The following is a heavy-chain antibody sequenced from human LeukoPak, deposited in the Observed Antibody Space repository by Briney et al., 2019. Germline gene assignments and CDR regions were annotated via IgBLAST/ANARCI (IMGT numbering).Heavy chain of an antibody. D-gene: IGHD3-22*01. Sequence: RASVKVSCKASGYTFTGYYMHWVRQAPGQGLEWMGWINPNSGGTNYAQKFQGRVTMTRDTSISTAYMELSRLRSDDTAVYYCARILSGYRRNGVFDYWGQGTLVTVSS. CDR2: INPNSGGT. J-gene: IGHJ4*02. V-gene: IGHV1-2*02. CDR1: GYTFTGYY. CDR3: ARILSGYRRNGVFDY.